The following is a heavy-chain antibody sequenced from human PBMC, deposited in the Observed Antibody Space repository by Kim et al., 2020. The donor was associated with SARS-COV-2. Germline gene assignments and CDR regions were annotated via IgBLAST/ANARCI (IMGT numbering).Heavy chain of an antibody. CDR3: ARELHCGGDCSSDLGAFDI. Sequence: SETLSLTCTVSGGSISSGGYYWSWIRQHPGKGLEWIGYIYYSGSTYYNPSLKSRVTISVDTSKNQFSLKLSSVTAADTAVYYCARELHCGGDCSSDLGAFDIWGQGTMVTVSS. CDR2: IYYSGST. J-gene: IGHJ3*02. V-gene: IGHV4-31*03. D-gene: IGHD2-21*02. CDR1: GGSISSGGYY.